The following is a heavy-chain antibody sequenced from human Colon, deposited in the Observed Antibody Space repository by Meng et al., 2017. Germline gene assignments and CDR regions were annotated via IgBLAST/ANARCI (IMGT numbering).Heavy chain of an antibody. D-gene: IGHD6-19*01. Sequence: QLQLQVSGPGLVYFSRTLSLTCTVSGGSISSSSYYWGWIRQPPGKGLEWIGTVYHSGSTYYNPSLKSRVTISVVPSKNQFSLKLSSVTAADTAVYYCVRSSGWVKTGFDPWGQGTLVTVSS. CDR1: GGSISSSSYY. V-gene: IGHV4-39*01. CDR3: VRSSGWVKTGFDP. J-gene: IGHJ5*02. CDR2: VYHSGST.